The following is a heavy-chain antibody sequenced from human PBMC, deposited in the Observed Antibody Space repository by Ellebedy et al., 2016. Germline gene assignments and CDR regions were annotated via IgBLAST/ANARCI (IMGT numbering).Heavy chain of an antibody. D-gene: IGHD2-21*01. CDR2: ISAYNGNT. V-gene: IGHV1-18*01. CDR3: ARESPTHYCGGDCYLSHDAFDI. Sequence: ASVKVSXKGSDYTFTTYGISWVRQAPGQGLEWMGWISAYNGNTNYAQKLQGRVTMTTDTSTSTAYMELRSLRSDDTAVYYCARESPTHYCGGDCYLSHDAFDIWGQGTMVTVSS. CDR1: DYTFTTYG. J-gene: IGHJ3*02.